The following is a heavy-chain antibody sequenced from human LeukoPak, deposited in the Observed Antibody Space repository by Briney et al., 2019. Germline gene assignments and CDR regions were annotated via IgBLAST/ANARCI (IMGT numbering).Heavy chain of an antibody. CDR1: GGSISSYY. CDR3: ARADYRTWFDP. CDR2: IYYSGST. D-gene: IGHD4-11*01. J-gene: IGHJ5*02. V-gene: IGHV4-59*08. Sequence: SETLSLTCTVSGGSISSYYWSWIRQSPGKGLEWIGYIYYSGSTNYNPSLKSRVTISVDTSKNQFSLKLSSVTAADTAVYYCARADYRTWFDPWGQGTLITVSS.